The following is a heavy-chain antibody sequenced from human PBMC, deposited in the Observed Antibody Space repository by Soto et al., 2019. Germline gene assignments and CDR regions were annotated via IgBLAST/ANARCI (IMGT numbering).Heavy chain of an antibody. V-gene: IGHV1-3*04. CDR1: GYTFANYG. CDR2: INTGNGDT. J-gene: IGHJ4*02. D-gene: IGHD6-19*01. CDR3: AKGGSSGWYIDY. Sequence: QVQLVQSGAEVKKPGASVTLSCKASGYTFANYGMHWVRQAPGQRLEWMAWINTGNGDTKYSQKLQGRVTVTRNTSARTVNMDLSRLMSEDTAIYFCAKGGSSGWYIDYWGQGPLVTVSS.